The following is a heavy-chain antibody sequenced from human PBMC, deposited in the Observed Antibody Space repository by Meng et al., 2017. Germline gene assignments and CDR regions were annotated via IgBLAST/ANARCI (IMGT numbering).Heavy chain of an antibody. CDR3: ARPHERYYDSSGPPDY. Sequence: GESLKISCAASGFTFSSYSMNWVRQAPGKGLEWVAVISYDGSNKYYADSVKGRFTISRDNSKNTLYLQMNSLRAEDTAVYYCARPHERYYDSSGPPDYWGQGTLVTVSS. V-gene: IGHV3-30*03. CDR1: GFTFSSYS. J-gene: IGHJ4*02. D-gene: IGHD3-22*01. CDR2: ISYDGSNK.